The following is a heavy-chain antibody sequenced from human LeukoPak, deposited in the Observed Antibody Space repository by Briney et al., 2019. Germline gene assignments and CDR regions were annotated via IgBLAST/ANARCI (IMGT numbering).Heavy chain of an antibody. CDR3: ARAVVVVAAHRPFDY. J-gene: IGHJ4*02. CDR1: GFTFSSYA. Sequence: TGGSLRLSCAASGFTFSSYAMHWVRQAPGKGLEWGAVISYDGSNKYYADSVKGRFTISRDNYKNTLYLQMNSLRAEDTAVYYCARAVVVVAAHRPFDYWGQGTLVTVSS. D-gene: IGHD2-15*01. CDR2: ISYDGSNK. V-gene: IGHV3-30*04.